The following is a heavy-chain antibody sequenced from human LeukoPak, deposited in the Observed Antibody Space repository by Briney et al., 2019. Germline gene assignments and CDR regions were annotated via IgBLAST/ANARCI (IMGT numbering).Heavy chain of an antibody. CDR2: IYYSGST. CDR3: ARGSLGLFDY. Sequence: NSSETLSLTCTVSGGSISSGDYYWSGIRQPPGKGLEWIGYIYYSGSTYYNPSLKSRVTISVDTSKNQFSLKLSSVTAADTAVYYCARGSLGLFDYWGQGTLVTVSS. V-gene: IGHV4-30-4*01. CDR1: GGSISSGDYY. J-gene: IGHJ4*02. D-gene: IGHD5/OR15-5a*01.